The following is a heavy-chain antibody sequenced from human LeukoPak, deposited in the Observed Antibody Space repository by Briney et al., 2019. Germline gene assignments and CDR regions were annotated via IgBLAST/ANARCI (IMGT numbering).Heavy chain of an antibody. CDR2: ISGSSNFI. Sequence: GGSLRLSCAASGFTFSSYSMNWVRQAPGKGLEWVSSISGSSNFIYYADPVKGRFTISRDNAKNSLYLQMNSLRAEDTAVYYCARAISDYDASDIWGQGTMVTVSS. V-gene: IGHV3-21*01. J-gene: IGHJ3*02. CDR3: ARAISDYDASDI. CDR1: GFTFSSYS. D-gene: IGHD4-17*01.